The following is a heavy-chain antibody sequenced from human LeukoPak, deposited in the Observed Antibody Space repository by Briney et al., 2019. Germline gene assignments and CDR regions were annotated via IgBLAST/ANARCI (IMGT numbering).Heavy chain of an antibody. J-gene: IGHJ4*01. CDR3: ARTYYYDSSGYYSHIDY. V-gene: IGHV4-31*03. CDR2: ICYSGNT. Sequence: PSETLSLTCTVSGGSINSDTYYWTWIRQHPGKGLEWIGYICYSGNTYYNPSLKSRVTISIDTSKNQFSLKLSSVTAADTAVYYCARTYYYDSSGYYSHIDYWGQGTLVTVSS. D-gene: IGHD3-22*01. CDR1: GGSINSDTYY.